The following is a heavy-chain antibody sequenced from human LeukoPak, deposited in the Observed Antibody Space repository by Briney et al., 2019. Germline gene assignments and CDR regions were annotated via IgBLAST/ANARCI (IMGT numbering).Heavy chain of an antibody. J-gene: IGHJ4*02. CDR3: ARDNYDSSGYFDY. CDR2: IYYSGST. CDR1: GGSISSSSYY. D-gene: IGHD3-22*01. V-gene: IGHV4-39*07. Sequence: PSETLSLTCTVSGGSISSSSYYWGWIRQPPGKWLEWIGSIYYSGSTYYNPSLKSRVTISVDTSKNQFSLKLSSVTAADTAVYYCARDNYDSSGYFDYWGQGTLVTVSS.